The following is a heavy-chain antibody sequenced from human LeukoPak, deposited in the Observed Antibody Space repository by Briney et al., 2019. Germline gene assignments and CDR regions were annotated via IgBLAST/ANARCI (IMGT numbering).Heavy chain of an antibody. CDR2: ISGSGGRT. D-gene: IGHD2-8*01. CDR3: ARAGYCTNGVCPYFDY. J-gene: IGHJ4*02. Sequence: TGGSLRLSCAASGFIFTNYAMSWVRQAPGKGLEWASAISGSGGRTYYADSVKGRFTISRDNSKNTLLLQMNNLRAEDTAVYYCARAGYCTNGVCPYFDYWGQGTLVTVSS. CDR1: GFIFTNYA. V-gene: IGHV3-23*01.